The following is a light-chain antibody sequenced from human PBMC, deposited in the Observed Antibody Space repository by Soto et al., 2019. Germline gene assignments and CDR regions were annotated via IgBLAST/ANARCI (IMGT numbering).Light chain of an antibody. CDR1: QSVHRNF. J-gene: IGKJ4*01. CDR2: GAS. CDR3: HQYGASPLT. Sequence: EIVLAQSPGTLSLSPGERATLSCRASQSVHRNFLAWYQHKPGQAPRLLIYGASSRATGIPDRFSGSVSGRDFTLTISRLEPEDFVVYYCHQYGASPLTFGGGTKVEIK. V-gene: IGKV3-20*01.